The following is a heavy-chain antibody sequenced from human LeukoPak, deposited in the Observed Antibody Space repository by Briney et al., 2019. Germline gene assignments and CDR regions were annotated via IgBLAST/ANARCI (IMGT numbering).Heavy chain of an antibody. V-gene: IGHV3-7*01. Sequence: GGSLRLSCAASGFTFSSYWMSWARQAPGKGLEWVANIKQDGSEKYYVDSVKGRFTISRDNAKNSLYLQMNSLRAEDTAVYYCARARYSSSWGITSYYFDYWGQGTLVTVSS. CDR2: IKQDGSEK. CDR1: GFTFSSYW. CDR3: ARARYSSSWGITSYYFDY. D-gene: IGHD6-13*01. J-gene: IGHJ4*02.